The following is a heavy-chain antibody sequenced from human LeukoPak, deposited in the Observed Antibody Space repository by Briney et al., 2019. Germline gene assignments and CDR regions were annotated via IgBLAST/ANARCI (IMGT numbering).Heavy chain of an antibody. D-gene: IGHD6-19*01. Sequence: SSETLSLTCTVSGYSISSGYYWGWIRQPPGKGLEWIGSIYHSGSTYYNPSLKSRVTISVDTSKNQFSLKLSSVTAADTAVYYCASPAVAGSGYYYYMGVWGKGTTVTVSS. CDR3: ASPAVAGSGYYYYMGV. J-gene: IGHJ6*03. V-gene: IGHV4-38-2*02. CDR1: GYSISSGYY. CDR2: IYHSGST.